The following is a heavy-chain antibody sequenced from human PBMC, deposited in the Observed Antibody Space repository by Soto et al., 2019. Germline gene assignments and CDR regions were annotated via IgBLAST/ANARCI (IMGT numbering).Heavy chain of an antibody. Sequence: EVQLLESGGGLVQPGGSLRLSCAASGFTFRNYAMSWVRQAPGKGLEWVSAIHGSGGSAYYADSVKGRFTVSRDDSKNTLNLQMSSLRVDDTALYYCAKDAVAGNGERDWFDPWGQGTLVTVSS. D-gene: IGHD6-19*01. CDR2: IHGSGGSA. CDR3: AKDAVAGNGERDWFDP. CDR1: GFTFRNYA. J-gene: IGHJ5*02. V-gene: IGHV3-23*01.